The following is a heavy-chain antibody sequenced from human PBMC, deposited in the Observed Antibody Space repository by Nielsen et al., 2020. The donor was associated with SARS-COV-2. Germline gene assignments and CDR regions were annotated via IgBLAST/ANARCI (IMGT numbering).Heavy chain of an antibody. CDR2: ISYDGSNK. Sequence: GGSLRLSCAASGFTFRSYAMHWVRQAPGKGLEWVAVISYDGSNKYYADSVKGRFTISRDNSKNTLYLQMNRLRAEDTAVYYCAKPQDAEYYDSSGGLDVWGQGTTVTVSS. CDR1: GFTFRSYA. D-gene: IGHD3-22*01. J-gene: IGHJ6*02. V-gene: IGHV3-30-3*01. CDR3: AKPQDAEYYDSSGGLDV.